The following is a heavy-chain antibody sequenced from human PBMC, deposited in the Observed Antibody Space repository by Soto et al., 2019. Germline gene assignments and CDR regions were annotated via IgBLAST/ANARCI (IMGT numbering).Heavy chain of an antibody. V-gene: IGHV3-15*07. J-gene: IGHJ4*02. CDR2: IKSRTDGGTT. CDR3: TSTSTLGSGSWP. Sequence: EVQLVESGGGLVKPGGSLRLSCAASGFTFSNAWMNWVRQAPGKGLEWVGRIKSRTDGGTTDYAAPVKGRFTFSRDDSQNTVYLQMNSLKTEDTAVYYCTSTSTLGSGSWPWGQGTLVNVSS. D-gene: IGHD3-10*01. CDR1: GFTFSNAW.